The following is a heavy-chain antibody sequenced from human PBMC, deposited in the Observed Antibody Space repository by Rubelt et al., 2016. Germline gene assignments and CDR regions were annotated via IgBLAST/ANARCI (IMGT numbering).Heavy chain of an antibody. CDR3: ARTPIVVVPAAMRFGWYFDL. CDR1: GGSISSYY. CDR2: IYYSGST. V-gene: IGHV4-59*01. J-gene: IGHJ2*01. Sequence: QVQLQESGPGLVKPSETLSLTCTVSGGSISSYYWSWIRQPPGKGLEWLGYIYYSGSTNYNPSLKCLVIISVDTSKNQFSLKLSSVTAADTAVYYCARTPIVVVPAAMRFGWYFDLWGRGTLVTVSS. D-gene: IGHD2-2*01.